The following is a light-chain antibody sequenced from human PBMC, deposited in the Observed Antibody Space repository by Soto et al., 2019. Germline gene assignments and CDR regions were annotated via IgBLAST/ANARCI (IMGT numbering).Light chain of an antibody. J-gene: IGKJ1*01. CDR2: GAS. Sequence: EILMTQSPATLSVSPGKRVTLSYRASQSVSSYLAWYQQKPGQPPRLLIYGASTRATGIPARFSGSGSGTEFTLTISSLQSEDFAVYYCQQYNNWPRTFGQGTKVEIK. CDR1: QSVSSY. CDR3: QQYNNWPRT. V-gene: IGKV3-15*01.